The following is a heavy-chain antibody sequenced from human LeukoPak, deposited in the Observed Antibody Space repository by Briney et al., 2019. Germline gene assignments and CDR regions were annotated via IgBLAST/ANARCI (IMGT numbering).Heavy chain of an antibody. Sequence: ASVKVSCKASGYTFTDYYMHWVRQAPGQGLEWMGIINPSGGSTSYAQKFQGRVTMTRDMSTSTVYMELSSLRSEDTAVYYCARAALGYSKTGYYFDYWGQGTLVTVSS. CDR1: GYTFTDYY. V-gene: IGHV1-46*01. CDR3: ARAALGYSKTGYYFDY. CDR2: INPSGGST. J-gene: IGHJ4*02. D-gene: IGHD2-15*01.